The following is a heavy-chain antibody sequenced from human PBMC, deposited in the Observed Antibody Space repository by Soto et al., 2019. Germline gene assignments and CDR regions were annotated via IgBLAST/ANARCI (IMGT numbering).Heavy chain of an antibody. J-gene: IGHJ4*02. Sequence: ASVKVSCKASGYTFSTYGVSWVRQAPGQGLEWMGWITVSNGSTNYIDNLKGRVTMTTDTSTSTAYMELWRLRSDDTAVYYCARSYSYGSYWYFDDWGQGTLVTVSS. V-gene: IGHV1-18*04. CDR1: GYTFSTYG. D-gene: IGHD5-18*01. CDR3: ARSYSYGSYWYFDD. CDR2: ITVSNGST.